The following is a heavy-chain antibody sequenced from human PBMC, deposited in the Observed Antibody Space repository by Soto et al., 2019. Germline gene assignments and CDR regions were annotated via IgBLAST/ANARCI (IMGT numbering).Heavy chain of an antibody. J-gene: IGHJ5*02. CDR2: INPNSRGT. Sequence: QVQLVQSGAEVKKPGASVKVSCKASGHTFTDYFIHWVRQAPGQGFEWMGWINPNSRGTNYAQKFQGRVTMTRDTSNNTAYMELRGLRSDDTAVYYCARVTLKAGNWFDPWGQGTLVTVSS. V-gene: IGHV1-2*02. CDR3: ARVTLKAGNWFDP. CDR1: GHTFTDYF.